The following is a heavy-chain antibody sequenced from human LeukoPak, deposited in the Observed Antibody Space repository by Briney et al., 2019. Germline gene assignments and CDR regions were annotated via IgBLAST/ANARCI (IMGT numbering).Heavy chain of an antibody. CDR2: ISYDGSNK. CDR1: GFTFSSYA. Sequence: GRSLRLSCAASGFTFSSYAMHWVRQAPGKGLEWVAVISYDGSNKYYADSVKGRFTISRDNSKNTLYLQMNSLRAEDTAVYYCARGVRGGRQPNHHDYWGQGTLVTVSS. CDR3: ARGVRGGRQPNHHDY. V-gene: IGHV3-30-3*01. D-gene: IGHD1-14*01. J-gene: IGHJ4*02.